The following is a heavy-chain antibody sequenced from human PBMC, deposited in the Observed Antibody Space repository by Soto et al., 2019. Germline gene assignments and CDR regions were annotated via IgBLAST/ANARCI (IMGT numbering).Heavy chain of an antibody. CDR3: ATRSSSSTFDY. J-gene: IGHJ4*02. D-gene: IGHD6-6*01. CDR2: ISGSDDST. CDR1: GFTFSSYA. Sequence: EVQLLESGGGLVQPGESLRLSCADSGFTFSSYAMSWVRQAPGKGLEWVSVISGSDDSTYYADSVKGRFTISRDNSKNTLYLQMNGLRAEDTAVYYCATRSSSSTFDYWGQGTLVTVSS. V-gene: IGHV3-23*01.